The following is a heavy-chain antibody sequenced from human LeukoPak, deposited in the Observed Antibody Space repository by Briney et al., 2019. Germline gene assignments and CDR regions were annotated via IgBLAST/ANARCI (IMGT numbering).Heavy chain of an antibody. V-gene: IGHV4-39*01. Sequence: KPSETLSLTCIVSGGSINISSFYWGWIRQPPGKGLEWIGSIYYSGRTYYNPSLKIRVTIFVDTSKNQFSLKLNSVTAADTAVYYCARSQATAMVSDYWGQGTLVTVSS. CDR2: IYYSGRT. CDR3: ARSQATAMVSDY. CDR1: GGSINISSFY. J-gene: IGHJ4*02. D-gene: IGHD2-2*01.